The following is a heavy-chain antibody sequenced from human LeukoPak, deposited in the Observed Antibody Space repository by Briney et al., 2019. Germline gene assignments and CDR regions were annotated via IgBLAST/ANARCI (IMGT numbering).Heavy chain of an antibody. J-gene: IGHJ3*02. Sequence: GESLKISCKGSGYSFTDYWIAWVRQMPGKGLELMGIIYPDDSDTRYSPSFQGQVTISADKSISTAYLQWSSLKASDTAMYYCARRLLRGSYYAFDIWGQGTMVTVSS. CDR3: ARRLLRGSYYAFDI. CDR1: GYSFTDYW. D-gene: IGHD1-26*01. V-gene: IGHV5-51*01. CDR2: IYPDDSDT.